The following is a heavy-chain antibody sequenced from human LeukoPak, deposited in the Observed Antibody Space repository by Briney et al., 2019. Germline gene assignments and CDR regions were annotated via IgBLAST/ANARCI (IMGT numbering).Heavy chain of an antibody. Sequence: SETLSLTCTVSGGSISSHYWSWIRQPPGKGLEWIGYVSDSGSTNYNPSLKSRVTISVDTSKNQFSLKLSSVTAADTAVYYCATGDYYYGSGSYYNWEFDYWGQGTLVTVSS. CDR3: ATGDYYYGSGSYYNWEFDY. J-gene: IGHJ4*02. CDR1: GGSISSHY. CDR2: VSDSGST. V-gene: IGHV4-59*11. D-gene: IGHD3-10*01.